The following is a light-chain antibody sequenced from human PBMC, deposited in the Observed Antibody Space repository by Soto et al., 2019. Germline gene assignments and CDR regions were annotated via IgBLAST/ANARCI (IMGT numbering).Light chain of an antibody. J-gene: IGKJ1*01. CDR1: QSISRY. CDR3: QQSYGTPPWT. V-gene: IGKV1-39*01. CDR2: AAS. Sequence: DIQMTQSPSSLSASVGDRVTITCRASQSISRYLNWYQQKPGKPPKLLIYAASSLQSRVPSRFSGSGSGTDFTLTISSLQPEDFATYYCQQSYGTPPWTFGQGTK.